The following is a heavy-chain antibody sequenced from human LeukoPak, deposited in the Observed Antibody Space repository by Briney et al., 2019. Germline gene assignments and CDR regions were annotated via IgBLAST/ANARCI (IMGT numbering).Heavy chain of an antibody. J-gene: IGHJ4*02. CDR1: GSTFTSSA. Sequence: SVKVSCKASGSTFTSSAVQWVRQARGQRLEWIGWIVVGSGNTNYAQKFQERVTITRDMSTSTAYMELSSLRSEDTAVYYCAASPPLNSGSYNYFDYWGQGTLVTVSS. CDR3: AASPPLNSGSYNYFDY. V-gene: IGHV1-58*01. CDR2: IVVGSGNT. D-gene: IGHD1-26*01.